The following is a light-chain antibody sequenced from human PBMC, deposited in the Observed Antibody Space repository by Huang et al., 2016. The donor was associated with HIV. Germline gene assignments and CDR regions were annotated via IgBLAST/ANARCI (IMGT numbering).Light chain of an antibody. CDR1: QSVRSY. V-gene: IGKV3-11*01. CDR3: QQRSAWPLT. CDR2: DAS. J-gene: IGKJ4*01. Sequence: EIVLTQSPATLSLSPGERATLSCRASQSVRSYLAWYQQKPGQAPRLLLYDASTRATGIPARFSGSGSGKDFNLTISNLQSEDFAVYYCQQRSAWPLTFGGGTKVEI.